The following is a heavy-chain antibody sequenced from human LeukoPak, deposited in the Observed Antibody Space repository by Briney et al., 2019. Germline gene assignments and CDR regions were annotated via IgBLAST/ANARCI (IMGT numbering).Heavy chain of an antibody. CDR2: ISWNSGSI. CDR1: GFTFDDYA. D-gene: IGHD1-26*01. CDR3: AKDIRWELLHAFDI. V-gene: IGHV3-9*03. Sequence: GRSLRLSCAASGFTFDDYAMHWVRQAPGKGLEWVSGISWNSGSIGYADSVKGRFTISRDNAKNYLYLQMNSLRAEDMALYYCAKDIRWELLHAFDIWGQGTMVTVSS. J-gene: IGHJ3*02.